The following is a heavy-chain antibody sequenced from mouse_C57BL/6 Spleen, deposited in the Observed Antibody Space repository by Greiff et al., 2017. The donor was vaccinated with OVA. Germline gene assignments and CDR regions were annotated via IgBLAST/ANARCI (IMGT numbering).Heavy chain of an antibody. CDR2: IYPGSGNT. D-gene: IGHD1-1*01. CDR1: GYTFTDYY. J-gene: IGHJ1*03. V-gene: IGHV1-76*01. Sequence: VQLQQSGAELVRPGASVKLSCKASGYTFTDYYINWVKQRPGQGLEWIARIYPGSGNTNYNEKFKGKATLTAEKSSSTAYMQLSSLTSEDSAVYFCARDGSSYDGYFDVWGTGTTVTVSS. CDR3: ARDGSSYDGYFDV.